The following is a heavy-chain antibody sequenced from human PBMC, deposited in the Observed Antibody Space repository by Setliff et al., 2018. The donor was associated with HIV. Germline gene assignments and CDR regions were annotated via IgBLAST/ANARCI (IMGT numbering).Heavy chain of an antibody. V-gene: IGHV4-59*01. CDR1: GGSISTSY. Sequence: PSETLSLTCTVSGGSISTSYWNWIRQPPGKGLEWIGYVYYSGSSNYNPSLQSRVTISVDTSKNQFFLILSSVTAADTAMYYCARSYGYNVDYWGQGKLVTVSS. J-gene: IGHJ4*02. D-gene: IGHD3-16*01. CDR3: ARSYGYNVDY. CDR2: VYYSGSS.